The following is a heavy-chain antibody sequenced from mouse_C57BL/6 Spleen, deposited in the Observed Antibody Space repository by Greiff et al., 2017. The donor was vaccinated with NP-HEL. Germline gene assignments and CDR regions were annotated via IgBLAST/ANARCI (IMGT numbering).Heavy chain of an antibody. CDR3: VSTMVTPWFAY. D-gene: IGHD2-2*01. J-gene: IGHJ3*01. V-gene: IGHV1-26*01. CDR2: INPNNGGT. Sequence: EVQLQQSGPELVKPGASVKISCKASGYTFTDYYMNWVKQSHGKSLEWIGDINPNNGGTSYNQKFKGKATLTVDKSSSTAYMELRSLTSEDSAVYYCVSTMVTPWFAYWGQGTLVTVSA. CDR1: GYTFTDYY.